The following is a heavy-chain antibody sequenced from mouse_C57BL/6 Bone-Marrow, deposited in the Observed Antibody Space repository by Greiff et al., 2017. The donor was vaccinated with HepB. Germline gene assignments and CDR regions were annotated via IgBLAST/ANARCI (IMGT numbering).Heavy chain of an antibody. V-gene: IGHV5-6*01. Sequence: EVQVVESGGDLVKPGGSLKLSCAASGFTFSSYGMSWVRQTPDKRLEWVATISSGGSYTYYPDSVKGRFTISRDNAKNTLYLQMSSLKSEDTAMYYCARHEGITTVVGDYWGQGTTLTVSS. CDR3: ARHEGITTVVGDY. CDR1: GFTFSSYG. J-gene: IGHJ2*01. D-gene: IGHD1-1*01. CDR2: ISSGGSYT.